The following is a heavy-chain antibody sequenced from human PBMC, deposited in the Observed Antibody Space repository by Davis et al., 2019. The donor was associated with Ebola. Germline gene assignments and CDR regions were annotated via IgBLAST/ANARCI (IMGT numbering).Heavy chain of an antibody. Sequence: MPSETLSLTCTVSGGSISSYYWSWIRQPPGKGLEWTGYIYYSGSTNYNPSLKSRVTISLDTSKNQFSLKLSSVTAADTAVYYCARVDYDFWSGYYTGNRFDPWGQGTLVTVSS. CDR1: GGSISSYY. CDR3: ARVDYDFWSGYYTGNRFDP. D-gene: IGHD3-3*01. V-gene: IGHV4-59*01. CDR2: IYYSGST. J-gene: IGHJ5*02.